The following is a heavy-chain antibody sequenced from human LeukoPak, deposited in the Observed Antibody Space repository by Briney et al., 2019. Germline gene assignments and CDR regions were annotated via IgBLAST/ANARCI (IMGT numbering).Heavy chain of an antibody. V-gene: IGHV4-34*01. Sequence: SETLSLTCAVYGGSFSGCYWSWIRQPPGKGLEWIGEINHSGSTNYNPSLKSRVTISVDTSKNQFSLKLSSVTAADTAVYYCARGNSRNPIDPWGQGTLVTVSS. D-gene: IGHD6-13*01. CDR2: INHSGST. J-gene: IGHJ5*02. CDR1: GGSFSGCY. CDR3: ARGNSRNPIDP.